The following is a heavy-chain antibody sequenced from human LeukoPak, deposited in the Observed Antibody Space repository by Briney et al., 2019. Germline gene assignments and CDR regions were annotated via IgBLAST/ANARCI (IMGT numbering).Heavy chain of an antibody. V-gene: IGHV3-7*04. Sequence: GGPLRLSCVASGFPFSSYWMTWVRQAPGKGLEWVANIKQDGSKKSYVDSVKGRFTISRDNAKNSLYLQMNSLRAEDTAIYYCTRVGYIDEGIDYWGQGTLVTVSS. CDR3: TRVGYIDEGIDY. CDR2: IKQDGSKK. D-gene: IGHD5-24*01. CDR1: GFPFSSYW. J-gene: IGHJ4*02.